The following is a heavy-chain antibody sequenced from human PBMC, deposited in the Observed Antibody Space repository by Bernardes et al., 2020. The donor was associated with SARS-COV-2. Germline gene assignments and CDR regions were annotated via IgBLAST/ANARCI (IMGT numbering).Heavy chain of an antibody. D-gene: IGHD3-22*01. V-gene: IGHV4-4*08. J-gene: IGHJ6*02. Sequence: SETLSLTCTVSGAAMKGYCWTWLRQSPGKGLEWIGYIHERVSYKSATTEYNSSLKSRVTISVDTSKNQFSLKLSSVTAADTAVYYCAREGRAYYDSSGYYGWGYYYYGMDVWGQGTTVTVSS. CDR3: AREGRAYYDSSGYYGWGYYYYGMDV. CDR2: IHERVSYKSATT. CDR1: GAAMKGYC.